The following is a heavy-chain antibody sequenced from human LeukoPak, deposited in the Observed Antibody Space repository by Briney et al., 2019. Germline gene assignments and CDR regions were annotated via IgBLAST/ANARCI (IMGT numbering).Heavy chain of an antibody. D-gene: IGHD5-12*01. V-gene: IGHV4-39*01. Sequence: SETLSLTCTVSGGSISSGGFYWAWIRQPPGRGLEWIGSIYYIGTTYYNPSLKSRVTVSVDTSINQFSLKLSSVTAADTAMYCCARPLNGYDHAAPYDFWGQGTLVTVSS. J-gene: IGHJ4*02. CDR3: ARPLNGYDHAAPYDF. CDR2: IYYIGTT. CDR1: GGSISSGGFY.